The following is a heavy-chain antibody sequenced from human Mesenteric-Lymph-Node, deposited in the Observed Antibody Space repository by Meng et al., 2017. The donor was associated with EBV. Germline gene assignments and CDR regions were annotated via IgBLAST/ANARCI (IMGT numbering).Heavy chain of an antibody. Sequence: VPLVGSGGGWGKPGGSLSLSCGASGFTVSNAGVSWVRQAPGKGLEWVGHIKSKTDGGTTDYGTPVKGRFTISRDDSKNTLYLQMNSLKTEDTAVYYCSTEYDILTGSIDYWGQGTLVTVSS. J-gene: IGHJ4*02. CDR1: GFTVSNAG. V-gene: IGHV3-15*01. CDR3: STEYDILTGSIDY. CDR2: IKSKTDGGTT. D-gene: IGHD3-9*01.